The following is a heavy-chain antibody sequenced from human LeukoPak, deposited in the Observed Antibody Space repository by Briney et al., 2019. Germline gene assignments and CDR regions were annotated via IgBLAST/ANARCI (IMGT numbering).Heavy chain of an antibody. CDR1: GGSISSYY. CDR3: AGGFYDYVWGSYRPQGAFDI. Sequence: PSETLSLXCTVSGGSISSYYWSWIRQPPGKGLEWIGYIYYSGSTNYNPSLKSRVTISVDTSKNQFSLKLSSVTAADTAVYYCAGGFYDYVWGSYRPQGAFDIWGQGTMVTVSS. V-gene: IGHV4-59*01. D-gene: IGHD3-16*02. CDR2: IYYSGST. J-gene: IGHJ3*02.